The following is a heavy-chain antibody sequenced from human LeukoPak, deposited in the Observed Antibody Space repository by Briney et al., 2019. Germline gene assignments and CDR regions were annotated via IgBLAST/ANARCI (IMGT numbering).Heavy chain of an antibody. CDR1: GFTFSSG. CDR3: AKGELHFNTCSFDY. D-gene: IGHD1-26*01. CDR2: ISYDGNHK. Sequence: GTSLRLSCAASGFTFSSGMHWVRQAPGKGLEWVAAISYDGNHKYYGDSVKGRFTISRDNSRNTLYLQMDSLKTEDTAVYYCAKGELHFNTCSFDYWGQGTLVTVSS. V-gene: IGHV3-30*18. J-gene: IGHJ4*02.